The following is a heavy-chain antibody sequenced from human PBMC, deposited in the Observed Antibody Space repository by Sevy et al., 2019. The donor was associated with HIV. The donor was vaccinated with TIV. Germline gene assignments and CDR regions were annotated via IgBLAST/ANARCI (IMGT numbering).Heavy chain of an antibody. D-gene: IGHD3-22*01. V-gene: IGHV3-30-3*01. Sequence: GGSLRLSCAASGFTFSNFPMHWVRQAPGKGLKWVAVISYDGSNKYYADSVKGRLTISRDNSKNTLYLQMNSLRPDDTAVYYCASVLRSDSSNYYYSDDYYHGMDVWGQGTTVAV. J-gene: IGHJ6*02. CDR1: GFTFSNFP. CDR2: ISYDGSNK. CDR3: ASVLRSDSSNYYYSDDYYHGMDV.